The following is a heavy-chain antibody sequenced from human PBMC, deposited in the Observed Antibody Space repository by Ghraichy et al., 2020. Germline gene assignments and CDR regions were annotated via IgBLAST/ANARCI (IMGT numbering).Heavy chain of an antibody. CDR1: GFTFSSYG. CDR3: AKAMLRDYGDFDY. Sequence: GGSLRLSCAASGFTFSSYGMHWVRQAPGKGLEWVAVISYDGSNKYYADSVKGRFTISRDNSKNTLYLQMNSLRAEDTAVYYCAKAMLRDYGDFDYWGQGTLVTVSS. CDR2: ISYDGSNK. J-gene: IGHJ4*02. D-gene: IGHD4-17*01. V-gene: IGHV3-30*18.